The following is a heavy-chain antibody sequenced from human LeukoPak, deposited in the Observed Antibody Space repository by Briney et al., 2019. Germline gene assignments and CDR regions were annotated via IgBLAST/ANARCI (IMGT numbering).Heavy chain of an antibody. V-gene: IGHV3-33*01. D-gene: IGHD2-15*01. Sequence: GTSLRLSCAASGFTFSSYGMHWARQAPGKGLEWVAVIWYDGSNKYYADSVKGRFTISRDTPKNTLYLQMNSLRAEDTAVYYCARDRSVRYFDYWGQGALVTVSS. CDR3: ARDRSVRYFDY. CDR2: IWYDGSNK. J-gene: IGHJ4*02. CDR1: GFTFSSYG.